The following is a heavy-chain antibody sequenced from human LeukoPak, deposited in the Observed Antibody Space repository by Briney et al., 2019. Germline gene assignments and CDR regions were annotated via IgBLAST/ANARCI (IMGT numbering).Heavy chain of an antibody. CDR2: ISAYNGNT. CDR3: ATQRGIVVVPGDVAYYFDY. Sequence: ASVKVSCKASGYTFTSYGISWVRQAPGQGLEWMGWISAYNGNTNYAQKFQGRVTMTEDTSTDTAYMELSSLRSEDTAVYYCATQRGIVVVPGDVAYYFDYWGQGTLVTVSS. CDR1: GYTFTSYG. J-gene: IGHJ4*02. V-gene: IGHV1-18*01. D-gene: IGHD2-2*01.